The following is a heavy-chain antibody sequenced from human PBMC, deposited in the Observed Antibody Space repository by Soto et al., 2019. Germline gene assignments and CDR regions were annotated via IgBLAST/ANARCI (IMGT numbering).Heavy chain of an antibody. J-gene: IGHJ6*02. D-gene: IGHD3-3*01. Sequence: PGESLKISCKGSGYSFTSYWIGWVRQMPGKGLEWMGIIYPGDSDVRYSPSFQGQVTISADKSISTAYLQWSSLKASDTAMYYCARLCYRYYADSCYGIYVCAQRNTVPVS. CDR3: ARLCYRYYADSCYGIYV. CDR1: GYSFTSYW. V-gene: IGHV5-51*01. CDR2: IYPGDSDV.